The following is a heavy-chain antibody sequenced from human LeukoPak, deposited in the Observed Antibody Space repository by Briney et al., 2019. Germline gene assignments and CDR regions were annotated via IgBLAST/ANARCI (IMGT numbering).Heavy chain of an antibody. CDR1: GYTFTSYG. J-gene: IGHJ5*02. CDR2: ISAYNGNT. Sequence: ASVKVPCEASGYTFTSYGISWVRQAPGQGLEWMGWISAYNGNTNYAQKLQGRVTMTTDTSTSTAYMELRSLRSDDTAVYYCATYLAAAGWFDPWGQGTLVTVSS. V-gene: IGHV1-18*01. D-gene: IGHD6-13*01. CDR3: ATYLAAAGWFDP.